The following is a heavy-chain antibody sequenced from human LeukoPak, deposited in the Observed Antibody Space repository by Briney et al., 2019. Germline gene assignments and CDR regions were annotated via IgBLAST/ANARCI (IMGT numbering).Heavy chain of an antibody. Sequence: PGGSLRLSCAASGFTFSDYAMNWVRQAPGKGLEWVSAISGSGGSTYYADSVKGRFTISRDNSKNTLYLQMNSLRAEDTAVYYCAKRTYYDFWSGYYDYWGQGTLVTVSS. V-gene: IGHV3-23*01. CDR1: GFTFSDYA. J-gene: IGHJ4*02. CDR2: ISGSGGST. CDR3: AKRTYYDFWSGYYDY. D-gene: IGHD3-3*01.